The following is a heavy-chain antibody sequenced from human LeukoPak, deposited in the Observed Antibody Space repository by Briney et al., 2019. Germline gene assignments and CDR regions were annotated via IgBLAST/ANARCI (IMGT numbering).Heavy chain of an antibody. J-gene: IGHJ4*02. D-gene: IGHD2/OR15-2a*01. CDR2: VDYSGRT. CDR3: ARRRFYRPFDY. Sequence: PSETLSLTCTVSGGSISSDNYFWGWIRQPPGKGLEWITNVDYSGRTFYNASLESRVTISVDTSKNQFSLKLYSVTAADTAVYYCARRRFYRPFDYWGQGTLVIVSS. CDR1: GGSISSDNYF. V-gene: IGHV4-39*01.